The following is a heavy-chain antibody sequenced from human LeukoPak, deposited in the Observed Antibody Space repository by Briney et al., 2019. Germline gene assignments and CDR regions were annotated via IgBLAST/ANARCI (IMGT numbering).Heavy chain of an antibody. Sequence: PGRSLRLSCVASGFTFSSYGMHWVRQAPGKGLEWVAVISYDGSNKYYADSVKGRFTISRDNSKNTLYLQMNSLRAEDTAVYYCAKEHCGGDCYYYYGMDVWGQGTTVTVSS. CDR2: ISYDGSNK. CDR1: GFTFSSYG. CDR3: AKEHCGGDCYYYYGMDV. J-gene: IGHJ6*02. V-gene: IGHV3-30*18. D-gene: IGHD2-21*02.